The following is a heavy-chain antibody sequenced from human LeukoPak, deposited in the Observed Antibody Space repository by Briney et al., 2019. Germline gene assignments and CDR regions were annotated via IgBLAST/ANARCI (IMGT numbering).Heavy chain of an antibody. V-gene: IGHV1-2*02. CDR2: INPNSGGT. J-gene: IGHJ4*02. CDR3: ATYYYDSSGYYHFDY. CDR1: GYTFTGYY. D-gene: IGHD3-22*01. Sequence: ASVKVSCKASGYTFTGYYMHWVRQAPGQGLEWMGWINPNSGGTNYAQKFQGRVTMTRDTSISTAYMELSRLRSDDTAVYYCATYYYDSSGYYHFDYWGQGTLVTVSS.